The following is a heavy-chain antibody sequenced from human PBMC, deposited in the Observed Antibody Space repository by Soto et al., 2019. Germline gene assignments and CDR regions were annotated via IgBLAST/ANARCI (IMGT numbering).Heavy chain of an antibody. CDR2: IYPGDSDT. Sequence: GESLKISCKGSGYSFTSYWIGWVRQMPGEGLEWMGIIYPGDSDTRYSPSFQGQVTISADKSISTAYLQWSSLKASDTAMYYCARRGDYYDSSGPSWYWGQGTLVTVSS. CDR3: ARRGDYYDSSGPSWY. J-gene: IGHJ4*02. CDR1: GYSFTSYW. V-gene: IGHV5-51*01. D-gene: IGHD3-22*01.